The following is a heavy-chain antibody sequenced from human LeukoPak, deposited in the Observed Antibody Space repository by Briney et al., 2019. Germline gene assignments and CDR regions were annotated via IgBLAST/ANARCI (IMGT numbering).Heavy chain of an antibody. Sequence: PSETLSLTCAVYGGSFSGYYWSWIRQPPGKGLEWIGEINHSGNTNYNPSLKNRVTISRDTSKNQFSLKLSSVTAADTAVYYCARAWHEGANIDYWGQGTLVTVSS. D-gene: IGHD1-26*01. CDR1: GGSFSGYY. V-gene: IGHV4-34*01. J-gene: IGHJ4*02. CDR2: INHSGNT. CDR3: ARAWHEGANIDY.